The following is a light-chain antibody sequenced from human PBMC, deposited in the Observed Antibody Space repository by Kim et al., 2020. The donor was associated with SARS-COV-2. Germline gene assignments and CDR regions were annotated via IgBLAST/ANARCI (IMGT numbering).Light chain of an antibody. CDR3: QQSYSTLWT. V-gene: IGKV1-39*01. CDR2: AAS. CDR1: QSISSY. J-gene: IGKJ1*01. Sequence: ASVGDRVTITCRARQSISSYLNSYQQKQGKAHKLLIYAASSLQSGVPSRFSGSGSGTDFTLTISSLQPEDFATYYCQQSYSTLWTFGQGTKVDIK.